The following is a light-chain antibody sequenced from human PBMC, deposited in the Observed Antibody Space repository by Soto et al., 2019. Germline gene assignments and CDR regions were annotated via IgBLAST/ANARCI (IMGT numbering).Light chain of an antibody. Sequence: QSALTQPASVSGSPGQSITISCTGTSSDVGSYNLVSWYQQHPGKAPKLMIYEGSKRPSGVSNRFSGSKSGNTASLTISGLQAEDEADYYCCSYADSSNYVVFGGGTKLTVL. CDR1: SSDVGSYNL. CDR2: EGS. V-gene: IGLV2-23*01. J-gene: IGLJ2*01. CDR3: CSYADSSNYVV.